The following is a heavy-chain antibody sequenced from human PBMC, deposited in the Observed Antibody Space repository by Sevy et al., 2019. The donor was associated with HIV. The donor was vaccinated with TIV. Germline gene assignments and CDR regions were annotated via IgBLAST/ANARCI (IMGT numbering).Heavy chain of an antibody. V-gene: IGHV3-33*01. J-gene: IGHJ4*02. D-gene: IGHD6-19*01. CDR1: GFSISGYG. Sequence: GGSLSLSCTASGFSISGYGMHWVRQVPGKGLEWVAIIWYDGTNKDYTDPVKGRFTITRDNSKNKLYLQMNSLRVEDTAVYYCARESLAVAGIGYYFNYWGQGTLVTVSS. CDR2: IWYDGTNK. CDR3: ARESLAVAGIGYYFNY.